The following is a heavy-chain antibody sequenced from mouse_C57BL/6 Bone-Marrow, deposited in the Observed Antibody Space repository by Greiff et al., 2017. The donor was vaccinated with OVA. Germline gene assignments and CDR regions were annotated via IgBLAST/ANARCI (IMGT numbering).Heavy chain of an antibody. CDR2: ISNGGGST. J-gene: IGHJ4*01. V-gene: IGHV5-12*01. Sequence: EVQRVESGGGLVQPGGSLKLSCAASGFTFSDYYMYWVRQTPEKRLEWVAYISNGGGSTYYPDTVKGRFTISRDNAKNTLYLQMSRLKSEDTAMYYCARHEKGLRRAYYAMDYWGQGTSVTVSS. CDR1: GFTFSDYY. D-gene: IGHD2-4*01. CDR3: ARHEKGLRRAYYAMDY.